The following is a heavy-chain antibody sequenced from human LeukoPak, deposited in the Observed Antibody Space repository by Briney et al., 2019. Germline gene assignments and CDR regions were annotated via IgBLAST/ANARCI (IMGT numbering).Heavy chain of an antibody. CDR2: IYSGGST. CDR3: ASLSMLRGLSWVY. D-gene: IGHD3-10*01. V-gene: IGHV3-53*01. Sequence: MRLSCAASGFTVSSNYMSWVRQAPGQGLAWVSVIYSGGSTYYADSVKGRFTISRDNSINTLYLQMNSLRAEDTAVYYCASLSMLRGLSWVYWGQGTLVTVSS. CDR1: GFTVSSNY. J-gene: IGHJ4*02.